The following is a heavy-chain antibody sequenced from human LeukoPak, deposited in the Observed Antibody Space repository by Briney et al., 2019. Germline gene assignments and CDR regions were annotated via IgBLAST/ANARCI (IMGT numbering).Heavy chain of an antibody. Sequence: GGSLRLSCAASGFTFSDSWMSWVRQAPGKGLEWVANIKPEGSAKNYVDSVKGRFTVYRDNAKRSLYLQMSSLRADDTALYYCARDYNWGWDYWGRGTLVTVSS. J-gene: IGHJ4*02. CDR2: IKPEGSAK. V-gene: IGHV3-7*04. CDR1: GFTFSDSW. CDR3: ARDYNWGWDY. D-gene: IGHD7-27*01.